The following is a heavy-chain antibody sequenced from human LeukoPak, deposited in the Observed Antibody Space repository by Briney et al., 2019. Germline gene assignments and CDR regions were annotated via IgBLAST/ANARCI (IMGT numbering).Heavy chain of an antibody. CDR1: GGSISSYY. CDR3: ARGDSGYDQFDY. V-gene: IGHV4-59*01. D-gene: IGHD5-12*01. Sequence: SETLSLTCTVSGGSISSYYWSWIRQPPGKGLEWIGYIHYSGSTNYNPSLKSRVTISVDTSKNQFSLKLSSVTAADTAVYYCARGDSGYDQFDYWGQGTLVTVSS. CDR2: IHYSGST. J-gene: IGHJ4*02.